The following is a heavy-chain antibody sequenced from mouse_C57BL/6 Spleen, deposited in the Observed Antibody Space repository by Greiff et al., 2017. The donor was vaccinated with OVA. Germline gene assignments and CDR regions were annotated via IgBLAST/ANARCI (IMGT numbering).Heavy chain of an antibody. D-gene: IGHD1-1*01. CDR1: GYTFTSYW. CDR2: IRPNSGST. V-gene: IGHV1-64*01. CDR3: ARRYGGFDY. J-gene: IGHJ2*01. Sequence: QVQLQQPGAELVKPGASVKLSCTASGYTFTSYWMHWVQQTPGQGLEWIGMIRPNSGSTNYNENVKSKATLTVDKSTSTAYLQLSSLTSADSAVYYCARRYGGFDYWGQGTTLTVSS.